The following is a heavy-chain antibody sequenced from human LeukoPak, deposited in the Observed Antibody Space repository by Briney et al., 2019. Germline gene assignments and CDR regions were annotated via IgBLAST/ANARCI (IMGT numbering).Heavy chain of an antibody. Sequence: SETLSLTCSVSGGSIVSSTFYWGWVRQPPGKGLEWIGIIHHSGSTYYNSSLKSRVTISVDTSKNTLSLKLNSVTAADTAVYYCARVADDYGDPGAFDIWGQGTMVTVSS. CDR2: IHHSGST. CDR1: GGSIVSSTFY. CDR3: ARVADDYGDPGAFDI. J-gene: IGHJ3*02. D-gene: IGHD4-17*01. V-gene: IGHV4-39*07.